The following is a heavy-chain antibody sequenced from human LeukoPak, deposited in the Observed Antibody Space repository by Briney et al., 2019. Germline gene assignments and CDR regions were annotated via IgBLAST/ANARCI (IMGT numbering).Heavy chain of an antibody. Sequence: GGSLRLSCAASGFTFSSYSMNWVRQAPGKGLEWVSYISSSSSTIYYADSVKGRFTISRDNAKNSLYLQMNSLRDEDTAVYYCAMHSGFCSAGRCDAFDIWGQGTMVTVSS. CDR3: AMHSGFCSAGRCDAFDI. CDR2: ISSSSSTI. J-gene: IGHJ3*02. D-gene: IGHD2-15*01. V-gene: IGHV3-48*02. CDR1: GFTFSSYS.